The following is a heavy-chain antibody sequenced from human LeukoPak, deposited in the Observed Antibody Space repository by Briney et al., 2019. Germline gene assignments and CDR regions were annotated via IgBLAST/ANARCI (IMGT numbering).Heavy chain of an antibody. CDR3: ARGRGLPGPLDY. Sequence: GGSLRLSCAASGFTFDDYAMHWVRQAPGRGLEWVSGISWNSFTIGYADSGKGRFTISRDNAKNSLYLQMNSLRAEDTAVYYCARGRGLPGPLDYWGQGTLVTVSS. V-gene: IGHV3-9*01. CDR1: GFTFDDYA. J-gene: IGHJ4*02. CDR2: ISWNSFTI. D-gene: IGHD3-10*01.